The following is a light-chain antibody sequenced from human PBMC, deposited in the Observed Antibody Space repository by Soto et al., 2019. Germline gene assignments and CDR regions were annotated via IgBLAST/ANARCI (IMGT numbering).Light chain of an antibody. V-gene: IGLV2-11*01. CDR2: DVS. CDR3: SSFAGSYTHV. J-gene: IGLJ1*01. CDR1: NSDVGAYNY. Sequence: QSVLTQPRSVSGSPGQAVTFSCTGTNSDVGAYNYVSWYRQHPDKAPKLIIYDVSKRPSGVPDRFSGSKSGNTASLTISGLQAEDEADYFCSSFAGSYTHVFGTGTKLTVL.